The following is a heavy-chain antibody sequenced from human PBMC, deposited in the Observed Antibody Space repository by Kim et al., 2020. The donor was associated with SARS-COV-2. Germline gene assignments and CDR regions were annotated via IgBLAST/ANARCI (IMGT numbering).Heavy chain of an antibody. CDR3: ARVSPGDLHYYYGMDV. CDR1: GGTFSSYA. J-gene: IGHJ6*02. V-gene: IGHV1-69*04. CDR2: IIPILGTA. D-gene: IGHD7-27*01. Sequence: SVKVFCKASGGTFSSYAISWVRQAPGQGLELMGRIIPILGTANYAQKLHGRVTITADKSTSTAYMELSSLRSEDTAVYYCARVSPGDLHYYYGMDVWGQGTTVTVSS.